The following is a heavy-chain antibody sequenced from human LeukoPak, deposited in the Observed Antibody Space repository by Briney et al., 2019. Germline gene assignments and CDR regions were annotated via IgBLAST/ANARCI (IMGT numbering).Heavy chain of an antibody. V-gene: IGHV3-66*01. D-gene: IGHD1-26*01. CDR3: ATSLDLDSVGAFDY. CDR2: IYSGGST. J-gene: IGHJ4*02. Sequence: GGSLRLSCAASGFTVGSTYMSWVRQAPGKGLEWVSLIYSGGSTYYADSVKGSFTISRNSFKNTLYLQTNSLRAEDTAVYYCATSLDLDSVGAFDYWGQGTLVTASS. CDR1: GFTVGSTY.